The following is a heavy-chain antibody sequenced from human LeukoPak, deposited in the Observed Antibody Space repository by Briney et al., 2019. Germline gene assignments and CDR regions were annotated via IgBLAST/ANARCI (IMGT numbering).Heavy chain of an antibody. J-gene: IGHJ4*02. D-gene: IGHD6-19*01. V-gene: IGHV3-74*01. CDR2: MNSDGTTT. Sequence: GGPLRLSCAAFGFTFSDHWMHWVRQVPGKGLLWVARMNSDGTTTNYADSVKGRFTISRDNAKNTLFLQMNSLGAEDTAVYYCARAGWYRFDYWGQGTLVTVSS. CDR1: GFTFSDHW. CDR3: ARAGWYRFDY.